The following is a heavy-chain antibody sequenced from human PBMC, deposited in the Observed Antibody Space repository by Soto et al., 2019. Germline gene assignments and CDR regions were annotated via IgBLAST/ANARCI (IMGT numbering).Heavy chain of an antibody. J-gene: IGHJ6*03. CDR2: IYYSGST. CDR1: GGSISSYY. CDR3: ARNYGSGSYYNYYYYYMDV. D-gene: IGHD3-10*01. Sequence: SETLSLTCTVSGGSISSYYWSWIRQPPGKGLEWIGYIYYSGSTNYNPSLKSRVTISVDTSKNQFSLKLSSVTAADTAVYYCARNYGSGSYYNYYYYYMDVWGKGTTVTVSS. V-gene: IGHV4-59*01.